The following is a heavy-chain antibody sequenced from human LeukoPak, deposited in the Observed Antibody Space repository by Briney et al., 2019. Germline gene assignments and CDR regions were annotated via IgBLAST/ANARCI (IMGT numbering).Heavy chain of an antibody. CDR1: GYTFTSYG. J-gene: IGHJ3*02. V-gene: IGHV1-18*01. CDR3: ARDPPVLRYFDWLSDAFDI. CDR2: ISAYNGNT. D-gene: IGHD3-9*01. Sequence: GASVKVSCKASGYTFTSYGISWVRHAPGQGLEWMGWISAYNGNTNYAQKLQSRVTMTTDTSTSTAYMELRSLRSDDTAVYYGARDPPVLRYFDWLSDAFDIWGQGTMVTVSS.